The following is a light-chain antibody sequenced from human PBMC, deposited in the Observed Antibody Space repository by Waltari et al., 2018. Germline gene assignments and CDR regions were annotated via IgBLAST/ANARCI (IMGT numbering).Light chain of an antibody. CDR3: QVWDSSTDVV. Sequence: SYELTQPLSVSVALGQTASISCGGNNIGTKNAHWYQRKPGQAPVLVIHSDYNRPSGIPGRFSGSNSGNTATLTNSGAQAGDEADYFCQVWDSSTDVVFGGGTKLTVL. CDR2: SDY. CDR1: NIGTKN. V-gene: IGLV3-9*01. J-gene: IGLJ2*01.